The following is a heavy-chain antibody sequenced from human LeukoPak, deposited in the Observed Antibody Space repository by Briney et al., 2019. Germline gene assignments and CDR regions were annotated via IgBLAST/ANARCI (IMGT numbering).Heavy chain of an antibody. V-gene: IGHV3-7*01. J-gene: IGHJ4*02. CDR1: GFTFSSYW. D-gene: IGHD1-26*01. CDR2: IKQDGSEK. CDR3: ARRRSGSYLYFDY. Sequence: GGSLRLSCAASGFTFSSYWMSWVRQAPGKGLEWVANIKQDGSEKYYVDSVKGRFTISRDNAKNSLYLQMNSLRAEDTAVYYCARRRSGSYLYFDYWGQGTLVTVSS.